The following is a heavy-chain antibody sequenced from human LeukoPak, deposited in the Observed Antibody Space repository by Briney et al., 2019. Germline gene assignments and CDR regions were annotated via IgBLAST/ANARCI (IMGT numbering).Heavy chain of an antibody. V-gene: IGHV4-34*01. Sequence: PSETLSLTCAVYGGSFSGYYWSWIRQPPGKRLEWIGEINHSGSTNYNPSLKSRVTISVDTSKNQFSLKLSSVTAADTAVYYCARGPGIAAAGTWGQGTLVTVSS. CDR1: GGSFSGYY. J-gene: IGHJ4*02. CDR3: ARGPGIAAAGT. D-gene: IGHD6-13*01. CDR2: INHSGST.